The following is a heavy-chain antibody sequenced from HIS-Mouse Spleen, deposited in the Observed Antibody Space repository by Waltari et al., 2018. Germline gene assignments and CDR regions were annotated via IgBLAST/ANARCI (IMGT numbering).Heavy chain of an antibody. CDR2: IYYSGRT. J-gene: IGHJ2*01. V-gene: IGHV4-39*07. D-gene: IGHD6-13*01. CDR1: GGSISSSSYY. Sequence: QLQLQESGPGLVKPSETLSLTSPVSGGSISSSSYYWGWIRQPPGKGLEWIGSIYYSGRTYSNRSLKSRVTISVDTSKNQFSLKLSSVTAADTAVYYCAREIPYSSSWYDWYFDLWGRGTLVTVSS. CDR3: AREIPYSSSWYDWYFDL.